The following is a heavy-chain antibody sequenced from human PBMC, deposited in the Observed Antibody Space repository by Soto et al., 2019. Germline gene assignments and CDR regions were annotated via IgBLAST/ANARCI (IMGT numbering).Heavy chain of an antibody. CDR3: ARRGRATTKSKDFDY. CDR2: INHSGST. CDR1: GGSFSGYY. J-gene: IGHJ4*02. D-gene: IGHD1-26*01. V-gene: IGHV4-34*01. Sequence: QVQLQQWGAGLLKPSETLSLTCAVYGGSFSGYYWSWIRQPPGKGLEWIGEINHSGSTNYNPSLKSRVTISVDTSKNQFSLKLSSVTAADTAVYYCARRGRATTKSKDFDYWGQGTLVTVSS.